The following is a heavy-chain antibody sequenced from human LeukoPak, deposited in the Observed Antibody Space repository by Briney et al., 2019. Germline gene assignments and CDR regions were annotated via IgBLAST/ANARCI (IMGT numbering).Heavy chain of an antibody. CDR1: GYTFTSYY. Sequence: ASVTVSCKASGYTFTSYYMHWVRQAPGQGLEWMGWISAYNGNTNYAQKLQGRVTMTTDKSTSTAYMELSSLRSEDTAVYYCARMRLNTAMAESSWGQGTLVTVSS. J-gene: IGHJ4*02. CDR2: ISAYNGNT. CDR3: ARMRLNTAMAESS. D-gene: IGHD5-18*01. V-gene: IGHV1-18*04.